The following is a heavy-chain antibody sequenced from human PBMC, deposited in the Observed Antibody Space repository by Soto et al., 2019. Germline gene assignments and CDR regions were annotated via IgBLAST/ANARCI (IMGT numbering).Heavy chain of an antibody. CDR2: IYSGGSI. CDR3: AKDRVAITISPFFYD. Sequence: GGSLTLSCAVSGFTVSSNYMSWVRQAPGKGLEWVSVIYSGGSIYYADSVKGRFTISRDNSKNTLYLQMNSLRAEDTAVYYCAKDRVAITISPFFYDWGQGTLVTVSS. D-gene: IGHD3-3*01. CDR1: GFTVSSNY. V-gene: IGHV3-53*01. J-gene: IGHJ4*02.